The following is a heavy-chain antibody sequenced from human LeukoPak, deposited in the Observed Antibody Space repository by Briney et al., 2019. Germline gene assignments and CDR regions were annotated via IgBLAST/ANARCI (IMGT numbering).Heavy chain of an antibody. CDR3: AKDLASYCSGGSCNGLDY. CDR1: GFTFSSYG. V-gene: IGHV3-33*06. D-gene: IGHD2-15*01. CDR2: IWYDGSNK. Sequence: GRSLRLSCAASGFTFSSYGMHWVRQAPGKGLDWVAVIWYDGSNKYYADSVKGRFTISRDNSKNTLYLQMNSLRAEDTAVYYCAKDLASYCSGGSCNGLDYWGQGTLVTVSS. J-gene: IGHJ4*02.